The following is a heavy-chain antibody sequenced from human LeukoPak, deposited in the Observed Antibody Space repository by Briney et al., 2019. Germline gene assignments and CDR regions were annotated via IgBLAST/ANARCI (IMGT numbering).Heavy chain of an antibody. D-gene: IGHD2-2*01. Sequence: AGGSLRLSCAASGFTVSSNYMSWVRQAPGKGLEWVSIIYSGGNTYYADSVKGGFTISRDISKNTLYLQMNSLRAEDTAVFYCARALPAASHTSFDYWGQGTLVTVSS. V-gene: IGHV3-66*01. J-gene: IGHJ4*02. CDR1: GFTVSSNY. CDR3: ARALPAASHTSFDY. CDR2: IYSGGNT.